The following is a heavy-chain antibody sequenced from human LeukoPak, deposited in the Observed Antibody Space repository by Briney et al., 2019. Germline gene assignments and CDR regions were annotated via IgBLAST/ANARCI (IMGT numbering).Heavy chain of an antibody. V-gene: IGHV4-39*01. CDR3: GRHFIRGWTYHYGMDV. Sequence: SETLSLTCTVSGGSISSDSYYWGWIRQPPGKGLEWIGSIYYTGSTYYSSSLQSRVTISVDTSKNQFSLKLSSLTAADTGVYYCGRHFIRGWTYHYGMDVWGQGTTVTVSS. CDR1: GGSISSDSYY. CDR2: IYYTGST. J-gene: IGHJ6*02. D-gene: IGHD6-19*01.